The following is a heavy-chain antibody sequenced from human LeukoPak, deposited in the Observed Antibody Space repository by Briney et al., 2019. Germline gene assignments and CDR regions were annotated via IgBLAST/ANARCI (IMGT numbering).Heavy chain of an antibody. D-gene: IGHD6-19*01. CDR2: ISYDGSNK. CDR1: GFTFSSYG. V-gene: IGHV3-30*18. CDR3: AKDPVQWLVAHYFDY. Sequence: GGSLRLSCAASGFTFSSYGMHWVRQAPGKGLEWVAVISYDGSNKYHADSVKGRFTISRDNSKNTLYLQMNSLRAEDTAVYYCAKDPVQWLVAHYFDYWGQGTLVTVSS. J-gene: IGHJ4*02.